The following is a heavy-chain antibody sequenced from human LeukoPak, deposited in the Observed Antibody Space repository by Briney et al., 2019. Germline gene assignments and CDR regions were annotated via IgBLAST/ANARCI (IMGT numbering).Heavy chain of an antibody. V-gene: IGHV3-33*01. CDR1: GFTFSSYG. J-gene: IGHJ6*02. CDR2: IWYDGSNK. CDR3: AREGDYDSMDV. Sequence: PGGSLRLSCAASGFTFSSYGMHWVRQAPGKGLEWVAVIWYDGSNKYYADSVKGRFTISRDNSKNTLYLQMNSLRAEETAVYYCAREGDYDSMDVWGQGTTVTVSS.